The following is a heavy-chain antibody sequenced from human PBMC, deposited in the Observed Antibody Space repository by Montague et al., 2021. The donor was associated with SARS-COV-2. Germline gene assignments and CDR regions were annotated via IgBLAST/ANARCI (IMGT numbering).Heavy chain of an antibody. CDR3: ARWFGELFWADTFDI. Sequence: SLRLSCATSGFTFDDYGMSWVRQAPGKGLEWVSGINWNGGGTGYADSVKGRFSISRDSAKNSLHLQMNNLRAEDTALYYCARWFGELFWADTFDIWGQGTMVTVS. CDR1: GFTFDDYG. J-gene: IGHJ3*02. CDR2: INWNGGGT. D-gene: IGHD3-10*01. V-gene: IGHV3-20*04.